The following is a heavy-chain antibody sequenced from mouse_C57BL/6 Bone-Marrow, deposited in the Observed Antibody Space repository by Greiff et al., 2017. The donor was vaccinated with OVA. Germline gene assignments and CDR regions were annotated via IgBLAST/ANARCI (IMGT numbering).Heavy chain of an antibody. J-gene: IGHJ4*01. CDR3: AMSGLWFEWGAYAMDY. V-gene: IGHV1-74*01. CDR1: GYTFTSYW. D-gene: IGHD2-2*01. Sequence: QVQLQQPGAELVKPGASVKVSCKASGYTFTSYWMNWVKQRPGQGLEWIGRIHPSDSDTNYNQKFKGKATLTVAKSSSTAYMQLSSLTSEDSAVYYCAMSGLWFEWGAYAMDYWGQGTSVTVSA. CDR2: IHPSDSDT.